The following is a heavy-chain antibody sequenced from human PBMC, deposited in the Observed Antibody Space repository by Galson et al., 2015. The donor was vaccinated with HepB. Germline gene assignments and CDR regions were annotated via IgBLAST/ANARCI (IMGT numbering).Heavy chain of an antibody. CDR2: ISDYHGNT. D-gene: IGHD5-12*01. CDR3: ARGRGYEDAFDI. CDR1: GYTFTSYG. V-gene: IGHV1-18*01. J-gene: IGHJ3*02. Sequence: SVKVSCKASGYTFTSYGISWVRQAPGQGLEWMGWISDYHGNTTYAQKLQGRVTMTTDTSTSTAYMQLKSLRSDDTAMYYCARGRGYEDAFDIWGQGTMVTVSS.